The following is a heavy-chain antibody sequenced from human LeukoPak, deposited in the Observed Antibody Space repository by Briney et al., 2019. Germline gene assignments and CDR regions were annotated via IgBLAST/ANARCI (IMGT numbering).Heavy chain of an antibody. J-gene: IGHJ4*02. CDR2: VSYSGST. Sequence: SETLSLTCTVSGGSISSISNYCGWIRQPPGKGLEYIGSVSYSGSTYYNPSLKSRVTMSADTSKNQFSLKLSSVTAADTAVYYCARLTPYSGSPLDDYWGQGTLVTVSS. CDR1: GGSISSISNY. V-gene: IGHV4-39*01. CDR3: ARLTPYSGSPLDDY. D-gene: IGHD1-26*01.